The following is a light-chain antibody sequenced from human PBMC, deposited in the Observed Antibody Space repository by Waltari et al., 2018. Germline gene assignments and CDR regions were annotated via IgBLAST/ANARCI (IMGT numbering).Light chain of an antibody. CDR2: EVF. Sequence: QSALTQPVSVSGSPGQSITISCTGTSSDIGSYKFVSWYQQHPGKPQKLIVYEVFKRPSGVSNRFSGSRSGNTASLTISGLQADDEADYHCCSYAGNSRGVFGTGTKVTVL. CDR1: SSDIGSYKF. V-gene: IGLV2-23*02. J-gene: IGLJ1*01. CDR3: CSYAGNSRGV.